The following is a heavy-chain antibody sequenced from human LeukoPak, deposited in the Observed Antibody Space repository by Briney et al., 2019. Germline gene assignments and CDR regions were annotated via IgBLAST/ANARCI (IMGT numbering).Heavy chain of an antibody. V-gene: IGHV3-7*03. CDR2: INPDGSER. CDR3: TRDLAAVPGPRMDV. CDR1: GFIFSSYY. J-gene: IGHJ6*02. Sequence: GGSLRLTCAASGFIFSSYYMSWVRQAPGKGLEWVALINPDGSERYYVDSVKGRFTISRDNAKNSLYLQMDSLRDDDTAMYFCTRDLAAVPGPRMDVWGQGTTVTVSS. D-gene: IGHD6-19*01.